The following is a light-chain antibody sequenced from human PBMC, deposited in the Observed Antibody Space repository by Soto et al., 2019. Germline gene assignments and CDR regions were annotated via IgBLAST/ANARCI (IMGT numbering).Light chain of an antibody. CDR1: SSDVGGFDS. V-gene: IGLV2-14*01. J-gene: IGLJ1*01. CDR3: SSFTTSSTLV. Sequence: QSVLTQPASVSGSPGQPITISCTGTSSDVGGFDSVAWYQHNPGKAPKLMIYDVSNRPSGVSSRFSGSKSGNTASLSISGLQTEDEANYYCSSFTTSSTLVFGTGTKVTVL. CDR2: DVS.